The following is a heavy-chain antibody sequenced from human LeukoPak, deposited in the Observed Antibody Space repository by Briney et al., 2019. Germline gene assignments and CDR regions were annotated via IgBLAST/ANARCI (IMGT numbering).Heavy chain of an antibody. J-gene: IGHJ4*02. D-gene: IGHD2-21*02. CDR1: GFTFDDYA. V-gene: IGHV3-74*01. Sequence: GGSLRLSCAASGFTFDDYAKHWVRQAPGKGLEWVSRLNGDGSTTSYADSVKGRFTISRDNAKNTLYLQMNSLGAEDTAVYYCARSSRGDAINFDYWGQGTLVTVSS. CDR2: LNGDGSTT. CDR3: ARSSRGDAINFDY.